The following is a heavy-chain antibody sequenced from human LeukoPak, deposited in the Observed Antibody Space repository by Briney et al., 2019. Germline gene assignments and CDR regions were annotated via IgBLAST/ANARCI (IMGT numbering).Heavy chain of an antibody. J-gene: IGHJ4*02. Sequence: SETLSLTCAVYGGSFSSYYWSWIRQPPGKGLEWIGEINHSGSTNYNPSLKSRVTISVDTSKNQFSLKLSSVTAADTAVYYCARGSSSGCFDYWGQGTLVTVSS. D-gene: IGHD6-19*01. CDR3: ARGSSSGCFDY. CDR2: INHSGST. CDR1: GGSFSSYY. V-gene: IGHV4-34*01.